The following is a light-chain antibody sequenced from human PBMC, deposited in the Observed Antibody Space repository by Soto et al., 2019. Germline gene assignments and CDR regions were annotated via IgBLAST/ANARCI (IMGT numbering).Light chain of an antibody. J-gene: IGLJ2*01. V-gene: IGLV1-40*01. CDR1: SSNIGANHD. CDR2: RNS. Sequence: QSVLTQPPSVSGTPGQRVTISCTGSSSNIGANHDVHWYQQLPGTAPKLLIYRNSNRPSGVPDRFSGSKSGTSASLAITGLQAEDEADYYCHSFDDSLSGVVFGGGTKVTV. CDR3: HSFDDSLSGVV.